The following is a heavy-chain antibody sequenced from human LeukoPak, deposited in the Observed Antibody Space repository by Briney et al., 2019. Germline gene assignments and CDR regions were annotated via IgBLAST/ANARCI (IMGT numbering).Heavy chain of an antibody. V-gene: IGHV4-34*08. CDR2: INHSGST. Sequence: GSLRLSCAASGFTVSSNYMTWIRQPPGKGLEWIGEINHSGSTNYNPSLKSRVTISVDTSKNQFSLKLSSVTAADTAVYYCAGQITMIPLDAFDIWGQGTMVTVSS. CDR3: AGQITMIPLDAFDI. J-gene: IGHJ3*02. D-gene: IGHD3-22*01. CDR1: GFTVSSNY.